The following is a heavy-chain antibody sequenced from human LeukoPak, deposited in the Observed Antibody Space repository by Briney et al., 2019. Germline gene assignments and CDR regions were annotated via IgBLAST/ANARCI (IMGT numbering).Heavy chain of an antibody. CDR2: ISSSGSTI. CDR3: ATYSSLNRREFQF. Sequence: GGSLRLSCAASGFTFSDYYMSWIRQAPGKGLEWVSYISSSGSTIYYADSVKGRFTISRDNAKNTLFLQMNNLRAEDTAVYYCATYSSLNRREFQFWGQGTLLTVSS. V-gene: IGHV3-11*04. D-gene: IGHD3-22*01. J-gene: IGHJ1*01. CDR1: GFTFSDYY.